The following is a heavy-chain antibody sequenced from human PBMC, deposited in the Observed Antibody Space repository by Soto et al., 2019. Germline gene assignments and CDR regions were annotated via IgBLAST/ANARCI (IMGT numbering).Heavy chain of an antibody. Sequence: HPGGSLRLSCSASGFIFSAYWLHWVRQVPGKGLVWVSRINTDGSDTIYADSVKGRFTVSRDNAKNRLYLQMRSLRADDTAVYFCARSQGDFFDYWGQGSLVTVSS. CDR2: INTDGSDT. V-gene: IGHV3-74*01. J-gene: IGHJ4*02. CDR3: ARSQGDFFDY. CDR1: GFIFSAYW.